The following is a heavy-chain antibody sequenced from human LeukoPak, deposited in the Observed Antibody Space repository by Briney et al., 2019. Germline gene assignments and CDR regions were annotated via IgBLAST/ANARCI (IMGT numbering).Heavy chain of an antibody. J-gene: IGHJ6*03. V-gene: IGHV4-34*01. Sequence: SETLSLTCAVYGGSFSGYYWSWIRQPPGKGLEWIGEINHSGSTNYNPSLKSRVTISVDTSVNQFSLKLSSVTAADTAVHYCARGMVAAAGPHYYYYMDVWGKGTTVTVSS. D-gene: IGHD6-13*01. CDR3: ARGMVAAAGPHYYYYMDV. CDR1: GGSFSGYY. CDR2: INHSGST.